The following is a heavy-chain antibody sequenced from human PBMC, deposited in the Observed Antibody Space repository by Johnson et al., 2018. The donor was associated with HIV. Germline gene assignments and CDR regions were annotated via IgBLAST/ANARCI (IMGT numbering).Heavy chain of an antibody. D-gene: IGHD2-21*02. J-gene: IGHJ3*02. CDR2: IKQDGGST. CDR3: ARGTVCGGDCYSRAFDI. Sequence: VQLVESGGGLVQPGGSLRLSCAASGFTFSSFWMTWVRQAPGKGLEWVANIKQDGGSTYYANSVKGRCTISRDNSKNTLYLQMGMLRGEDMAVYYCARGTVCGGDCYSRAFDIWGQGTMVTVSS. V-gene: IGHV3-7*02. CDR1: GFTFSSFW.